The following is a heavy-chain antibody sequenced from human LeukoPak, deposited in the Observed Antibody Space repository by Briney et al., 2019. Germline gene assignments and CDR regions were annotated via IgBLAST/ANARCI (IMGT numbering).Heavy chain of an antibody. CDR1: GGSISSDAYY. V-gene: IGHV4-39*01. CDR3: ARLDGAWGYFDY. Sequence: SETLSLTRTVSGGSISSDAYYWGWIRHPPKKGLEWIGTIYHSGSTYLNPSLRSRLTISVDTSKNQFSLNLSSVTAADSAVYYCARLDGAWGYFDYWGQGTLVTVSS. CDR2: IYHSGST. D-gene: IGHD3-16*01. J-gene: IGHJ4*02.